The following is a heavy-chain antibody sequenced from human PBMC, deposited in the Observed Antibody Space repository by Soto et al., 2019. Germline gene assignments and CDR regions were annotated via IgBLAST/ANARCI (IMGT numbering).Heavy chain of an antibody. D-gene: IGHD2-15*01. CDR1: VFSCSSHR. Sequence: WWSXRLSGSCCVFSCSSHRCNWFRHAPGQGLEFVAYISSRSSLILYADSVSGRFVISRDNALNSLYLQMNSPRDEDTAIYYSAPETGHSHSGWYLERWGPGT. CDR3: APETGHSHSGWYLER. CDR2: ISSRSSLI. V-gene: IGHV3-21*06. J-gene: IGHJ4*02.